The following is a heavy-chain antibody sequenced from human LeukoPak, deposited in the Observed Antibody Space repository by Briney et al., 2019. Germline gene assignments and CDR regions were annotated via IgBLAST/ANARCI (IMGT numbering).Heavy chain of an antibody. D-gene: IGHD6-19*01. CDR3: AKGIYSSGWSYFDY. CDR2: ISGSGGRT. J-gene: IGHJ4*01. V-gene: IGHV3-23*01. Sequence: GGSLRLSCAASGFTFSSYAMSWVRQAPGKGLEWVSGISGSGGRTFYADSVKGRFTISRDNSKNTLYLQMNSLRAEDTAVYYCAKGIYSSGWSYFDYWGHGTLVTVSS. CDR1: GFTFSSYA.